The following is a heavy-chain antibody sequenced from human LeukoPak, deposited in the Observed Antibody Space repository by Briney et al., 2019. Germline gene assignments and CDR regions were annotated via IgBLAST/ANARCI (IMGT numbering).Heavy chain of an antibody. J-gene: IGHJ4*02. CDR2: IYHSGST. CDR1: GYSISSGYF. CDR3: ARVPPRFLEPFDY. V-gene: IGHV4-38-2*01. Sequence: SETLSLTCAVSGYSISSGYFWGWIRQPPGKGLEWIGSIYHSGSTNYNPSLKSRVTISVDTSKNQFSLKLSSVTAADTAVYYCARVPPRFLEPFDYWGQGTLVTVSS. D-gene: IGHD3-3*01.